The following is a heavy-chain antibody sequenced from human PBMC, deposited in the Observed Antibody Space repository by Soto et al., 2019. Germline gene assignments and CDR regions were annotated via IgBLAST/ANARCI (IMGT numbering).Heavy chain of an antibody. V-gene: IGHV3-33*03. J-gene: IGHJ4*02. D-gene: IGHD2-2*01. Sequence: QELLVESGGGVVQPGTSLRLSCETSGVIFRSYGIHWVRQAPGKGLQWVAVVWYDGSNKEYGESVKGRFTISRDNSKNTLYLQMTNLRADDTAVYYCARVGYCTSTSSNCPFESWGQGTLVTVSP. CDR1: GVIFRSYG. CDR3: ARVGYCTSTSSNCPFES. CDR2: VWYDGSNK.